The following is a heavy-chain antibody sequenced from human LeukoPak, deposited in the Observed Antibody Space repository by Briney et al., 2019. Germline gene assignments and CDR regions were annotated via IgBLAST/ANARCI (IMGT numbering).Heavy chain of an antibody. D-gene: IGHD5-18*01. V-gene: IGHV4-39*07. J-gene: IGHJ4*02. CDR3: ARDPRGYSYGAMWGYYFDY. CDR1: GGSLSSNSYY. CDR2: IYYSGNT. Sequence: SETLSLTCTVSGGSLSSNSYYWGWIRQPPGKGLEWIGSIYYSGNTYYNPSLKSRVTILVDTSKKQLSLKLSSVTAADTAVYYCARDPRGYSYGAMWGYYFDYWGQGTLVTVSS.